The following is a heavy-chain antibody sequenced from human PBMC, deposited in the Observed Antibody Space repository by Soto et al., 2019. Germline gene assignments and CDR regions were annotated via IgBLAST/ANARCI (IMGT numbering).Heavy chain of an antibody. CDR2: IYYSGST. Sequence: QLQLQESGPGLVKPSETLSLTCTVSGGSISSSSYYWGWIRQPPGKGLEWIGSIYYSGSTYYNPTLKGRVPTSVDTTKNQFSLKLSSVSAADTAVYYCATSGGSRHDYWGQGTLVTVSS. V-gene: IGHV4-39*01. CDR3: ATSGGSRHDY. D-gene: IGHD2-15*01. CDR1: GGSISSSSYY. J-gene: IGHJ4*02.